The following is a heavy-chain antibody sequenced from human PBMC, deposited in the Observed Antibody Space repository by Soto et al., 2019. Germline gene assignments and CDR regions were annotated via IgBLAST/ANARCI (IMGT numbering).Heavy chain of an antibody. CDR2: ILGSGGT. V-gene: IGHV3-23*01. J-gene: IGHJ5*02. Sequence: GSLRLSCAASGFTFPKYAMMWIRQAPGKGLEWISGILGSGGTYHADSVMGRFTISKDNSRNTLYLQMNSLRAEDTAVYYCAKDAVYGDGLWLTESWGQGTLVTV. D-gene: IGHD4-17*01. CDR3: AKDAVYGDGLWLTES. CDR1: GFTFPKYA.